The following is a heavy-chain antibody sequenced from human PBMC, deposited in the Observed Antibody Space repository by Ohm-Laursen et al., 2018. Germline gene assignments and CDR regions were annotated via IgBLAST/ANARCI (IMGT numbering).Heavy chain of an antibody. CDR3: VGFGESYYYYGMDV. Sequence: SHTLSLTCAVYGGSFSGYYWSWIRQPPGKGLEWIGEINHSGSTNYNPSLKSQVTISVDTPKNQFSLKLSSVTAADTAAYFCVGFGESYYYYGMDVWGQGTTVTVSS. J-gene: IGHJ6*02. V-gene: IGHV4-34*01. D-gene: IGHD3-10*01. CDR1: GGSFSGYY. CDR2: INHSGST.